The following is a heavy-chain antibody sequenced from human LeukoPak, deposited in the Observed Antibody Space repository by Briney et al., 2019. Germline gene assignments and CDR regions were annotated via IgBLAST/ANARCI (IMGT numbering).Heavy chain of an antibody. Sequence: PGGSLRLSCAASGFTFSSYSMNWVRQAPGKGLEWVSSISTSSTYYADSVKGRFTISRDNAKNSLYLQMNSLRDEDTAVYYCARVGSSRERDYWGQGTLVTVSS. CDR2: ISTSST. CDR1: GFTFSSYS. V-gene: IGHV3-21*01. CDR3: ARVGSSRERDY. D-gene: IGHD6-13*01. J-gene: IGHJ4*02.